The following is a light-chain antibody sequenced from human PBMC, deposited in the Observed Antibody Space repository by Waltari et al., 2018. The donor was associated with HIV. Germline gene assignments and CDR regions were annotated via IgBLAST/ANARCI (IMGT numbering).Light chain of an antibody. CDR3: QQYYNTPQT. CDR2: RES. J-gene: IGKJ1*01. CDR1: QSILYSSNNQNF. Sequence: DIVMTQSPDSLAVSLGERATINCKSSQSILYSSNNQNFLAWYQQKPGQPPKLYITRESTGESGVRNGVSDSGSGTNLTLTISDLKADDVECYYCQQYYNTPQTFGQGTKVESK. V-gene: IGKV4-1*01.